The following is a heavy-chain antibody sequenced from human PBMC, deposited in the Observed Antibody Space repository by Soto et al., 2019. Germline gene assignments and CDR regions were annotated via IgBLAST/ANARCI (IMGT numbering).Heavy chain of an antibody. CDR2: ISSSGGSA. V-gene: IGHV3-23*01. Sequence: GGSLRLSCAASGFTFSSYGMSWVRQASGKGLEWVSAISSSGGSAYYADSVKGRFTISRDNSKNTLYLQMNSLRAEDTAVYYCARGATSPSYWGQGTLVTVSS. CDR1: GFTFSSYG. CDR3: ARGATSPSY. J-gene: IGHJ4*02.